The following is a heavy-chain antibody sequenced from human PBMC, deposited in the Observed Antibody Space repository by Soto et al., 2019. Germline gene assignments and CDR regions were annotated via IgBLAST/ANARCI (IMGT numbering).Heavy chain of an antibody. CDR1: GFTFSSYS. V-gene: IGHV3-48*01. CDR3: ASSYVYGDLWYYYYGMDV. J-gene: IGHJ6*02. Sequence: EVQLVESGGGLVQPGGSLRLSCAASGFTFSSYSMNWVRQAPGKGLEWVSYISSSSSTIYYADSVKGRFTISRDNAKNSLYLQMNSLRAEDTAVYYCASSYVYGDLWYYYYGMDVWGQGTTVTVSS. CDR2: ISSSSSTI. D-gene: IGHD4-17*01.